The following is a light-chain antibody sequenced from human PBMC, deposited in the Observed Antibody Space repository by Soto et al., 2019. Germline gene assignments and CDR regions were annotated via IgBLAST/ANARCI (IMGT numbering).Light chain of an antibody. CDR2: GTS. CDR3: QQAYRNIVT. J-gene: IGKJ4*01. V-gene: IGKV1-39*01. CDR1: QSISKY. Sequence: EIRLNQSPPSLAAAGGDRVTITCRASQSISKYLNWFQKKPGKGPKLLIYGTSTLVSRVPSRFSGIGSGTDFTLTISSLQPEDSATYYCQQAYRNIVTFGGGTKVEI.